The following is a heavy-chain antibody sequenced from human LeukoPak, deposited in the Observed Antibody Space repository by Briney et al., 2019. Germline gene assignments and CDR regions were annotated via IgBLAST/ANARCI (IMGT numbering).Heavy chain of an antibody. V-gene: IGHV3-64D*09. Sequence: PGGSLTLSCSASGLTLSNSAMQCVRQAPGYRLGYVSAISSNAGSTYYADSVKGRLTISRDNSKNTLYLQMSSLRAEDTAIYYCVKARLAVAVYFDSWGQGTLVTVSS. J-gene: IGHJ4*02. CDR1: GLTLSNSA. D-gene: IGHD6-19*01. CDR2: ISSNAGST. CDR3: VKARLAVAVYFDS.